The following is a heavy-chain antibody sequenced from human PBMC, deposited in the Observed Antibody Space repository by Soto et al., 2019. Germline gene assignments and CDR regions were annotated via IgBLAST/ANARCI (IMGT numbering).Heavy chain of an antibody. CDR1: GGSISSGDYY. J-gene: IGHJ3*02. CDR2: IYYSGST. Sequence: QVQLQESGPGLVKPSQTLSLTCTVSGGSISSGDYYWSWIRQPPGKGLEWIGYIYYSGSTYYNPSLKSRVTISVDTSKNQFSLKLSSVTAADTAVYYCARVVEARRTFLYTAMPKLRAFDIWGQGTMVTVSS. CDR3: ARVVEARRTFLYTAMPKLRAFDI. D-gene: IGHD5-18*01. V-gene: IGHV4-30-4*01.